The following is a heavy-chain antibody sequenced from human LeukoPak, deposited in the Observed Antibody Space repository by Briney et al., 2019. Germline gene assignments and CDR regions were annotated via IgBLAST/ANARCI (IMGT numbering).Heavy chain of an antibody. CDR1: GGTFSSYA. J-gene: IGHJ4*02. D-gene: IGHD4-23*01. CDR3: AKDNAVVTNH. Sequence: ASVKVSCKASGGTFSSYAISWVRQAPGQGLEWMGGIIPIFGTANYAQKFQGRVTITADESTSTAYMELSSLRAEDTAVYYCAKDNAVVTNHWGQGTLVTVSS. V-gene: IGHV1-69*13. CDR2: IIPIFGTA.